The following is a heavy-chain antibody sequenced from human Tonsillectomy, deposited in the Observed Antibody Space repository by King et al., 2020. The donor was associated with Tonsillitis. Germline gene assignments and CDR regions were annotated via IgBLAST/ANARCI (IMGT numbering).Heavy chain of an antibody. D-gene: IGHD3-22*01. J-gene: IGHJ5*02. CDR3: GTDSYDSSGYRGWFDP. CDR1: GGSISSYY. V-gene: IGHV4-59*01. Sequence: VQLQESGPGLVKPSDTLSLTCTVSGGSISSYYWSWIRQPPGKGLEWIGYIYYSGSTNYNPSLKSRVTISVDTSKNQFSLKLSSVTAADTAVYYCGTDSYDSSGYRGWFDPWGQGTLVTVSS. CDR2: IYYSGST.